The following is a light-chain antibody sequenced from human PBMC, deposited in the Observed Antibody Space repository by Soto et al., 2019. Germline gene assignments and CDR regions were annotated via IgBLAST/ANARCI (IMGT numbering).Light chain of an antibody. CDR2: GNI. J-gene: IGLJ1*01. CDR3: QYYDSTLSARYV. V-gene: IGLV1-40*01. CDR1: SSNIGAGYD. Sequence: QTVLTQPPSVSGAPGQRVTISCTGSSSNIGAGYDVHWYQQRPGTAPKLLIYGNINRSSGVPDRFSGSKSGTSPSLAITGLQDEDEGDYYCQYYDSTLSARYVFGTGSKVTVL.